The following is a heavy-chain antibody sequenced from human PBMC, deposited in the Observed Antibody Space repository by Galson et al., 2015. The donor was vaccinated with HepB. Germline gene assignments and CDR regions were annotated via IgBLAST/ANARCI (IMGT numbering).Heavy chain of an antibody. CDR2: ISYDGSNK. D-gene: IGHD3-10*01. J-gene: IGHJ6*02. Sequence: SLRLSCAASGFTFSTYPIHWVRQAPGKGLEWVTFISYDGSNKYYADSVKGRFTISRDNSKNTLYLQMNSLRAEDTAVYYCARQSMIRGVPYYYAMDVWGQGTTVTVSS. CDR1: GFTFSTYP. CDR3: ARQSMIRGVPYYYAMDV. V-gene: IGHV3-30*04.